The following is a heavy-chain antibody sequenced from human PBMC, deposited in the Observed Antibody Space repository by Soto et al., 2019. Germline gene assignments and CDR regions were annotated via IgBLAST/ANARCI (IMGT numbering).Heavy chain of an antibody. CDR1: GGTFSSYA. J-gene: IGHJ6*02. V-gene: IGHV1-69*01. CDR2: IIPIFGTA. Sequence: QVQLVQSGAEVKKPGSSVKVSCKASGGTFSSYAISWVRQAPGQGLEWMGGIIPIFGTANYAQKFQGRVTITADESTSTAYMELSSLRSEDTAVYYCARSRGYSYGWRDYYGMDVWGQGTTVTVSS. CDR3: ARSRGYSYGWRDYYGMDV. D-gene: IGHD5-18*01.